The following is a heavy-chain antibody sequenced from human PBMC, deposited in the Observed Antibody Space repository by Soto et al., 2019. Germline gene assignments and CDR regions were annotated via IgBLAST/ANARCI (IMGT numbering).Heavy chain of an antibody. CDR2: TYYRSKWYN. D-gene: IGHD4-17*01. V-gene: IGHV6-1*01. Sequence: SRTLSLTCAISGDRVSSNSAAWDWIRQSPSRGLEWLGRTYYRSKWYNEYAVSVKSRITINPDTSKNQFSLQLNSVTPEDTAVYYCASGGQGHGDYNWFDPWGQGTLVTVSS. CDR1: GDRVSSNSAA. CDR3: ASGGQGHGDYNWFDP. J-gene: IGHJ5*02.